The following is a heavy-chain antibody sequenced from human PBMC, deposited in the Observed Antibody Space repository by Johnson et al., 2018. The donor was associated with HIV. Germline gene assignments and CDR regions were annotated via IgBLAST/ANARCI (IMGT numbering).Heavy chain of an antibody. CDR3: ASALCTWGAFDI. D-gene: IGHD2-8*01. CDR2: IYSGGST. CDR1: GFTFSSYG. Sequence: QMQLVESGGGVVQPGRSLRLSCAASGFTFSSYGMHWVRQAPGKGLEWVSVIYSGGSTYYADSVKGRFTISRDNSKNTLYMQMNSLRAEDTAVYYCASALCTWGAFDIWGQGTMVTVSS. V-gene: IGHV3-NL1*01. J-gene: IGHJ3*02.